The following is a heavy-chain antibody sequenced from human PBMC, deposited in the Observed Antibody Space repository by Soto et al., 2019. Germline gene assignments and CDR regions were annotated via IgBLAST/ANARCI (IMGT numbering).Heavy chain of an antibody. CDR3: ARGYLPYDFWSGYYTGGYYYGMDV. CDR2: ISAVSTYI. D-gene: IGHD3-3*01. CDR1: GFNFGSYG. V-gene: IGHV3-21*01. Sequence: GGSLRLSCVASGFNFGSYGMYWVRQAPGKRLEWVSSISAVSTYIYYGDSVKGRFTISRDNAKNSMFLQMDSLTVEDTAVYYCARGYLPYDFWSGYYTGGYYYGMDVWGQGTTVTVSS. J-gene: IGHJ6*02.